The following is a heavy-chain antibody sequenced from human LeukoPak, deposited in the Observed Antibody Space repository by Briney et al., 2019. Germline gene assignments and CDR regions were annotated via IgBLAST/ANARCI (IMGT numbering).Heavy chain of an antibody. CDR3: ARERGSSSDAFDI. CDR2: INPNSGGT. Sequence: ASVKVSCKASGYTFTGYYMHWVRQAPGQGREWMGWINPNSGGTNYAQKFQARVTMTRDTSISTAYMELGRLRSDDTAVYYCARERGSSSDAFDIWGPGTMVTVSS. D-gene: IGHD3-10*01. CDR1: GYTFTGYY. J-gene: IGHJ3*02. V-gene: IGHV1-2*02.